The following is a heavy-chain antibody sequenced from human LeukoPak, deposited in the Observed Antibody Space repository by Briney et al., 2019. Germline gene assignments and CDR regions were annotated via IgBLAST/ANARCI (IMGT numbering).Heavy chain of an antibody. CDR3: AKGYGSGSYPLYFDY. J-gene: IGHJ4*02. CDR2: IRYDGDSK. V-gene: IGHV3-30*02. Sequence: PGGSLRLSCVASGFTFTSYGMHWVRQAPGKGLEWVAFIRYDGDSKYYADSVRGRFTISRDTSKNTLYLQMNSLTAEDTAVYYCAKGYGSGSYPLYFDYWGQGTLVTVSS. D-gene: IGHD3-10*01. CDR1: GFTFTSYG.